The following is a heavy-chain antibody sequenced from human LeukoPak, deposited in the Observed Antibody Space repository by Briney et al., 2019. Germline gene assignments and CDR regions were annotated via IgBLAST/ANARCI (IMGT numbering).Heavy chain of an antibody. Sequence: GGSLKLSCAASGFTFSGSAIHWVRQASGKGLEWVARIKTRAESYATAYVASVKGRFTISRDDSKNTAYLQMDSLKTEDTAMCYCTRLSGGNSDSYYYGLDVWGQGTTVTVSS. CDR2: IKTRAESYAT. CDR3: TRLSGGNSDSYYYGLDV. V-gene: IGHV3-73*01. D-gene: IGHD4-23*01. J-gene: IGHJ6*02. CDR1: GFTFSGSA.